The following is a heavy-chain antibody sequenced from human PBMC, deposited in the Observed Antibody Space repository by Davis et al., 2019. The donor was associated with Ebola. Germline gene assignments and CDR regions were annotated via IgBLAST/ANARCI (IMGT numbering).Heavy chain of an antibody. J-gene: IGHJ3*01. CDR1: GFTFSSYS. CDR3: VRGRDIVVVTATPCFGF. CDR2: IKQDGSEK. D-gene: IGHD2-21*02. V-gene: IGHV3-7*01. Sequence: GESLKISCAASGFTFSSYSMNWVRQAPGKGLEWVANIKQDGSEKNYVDSVRGRFIISRDNAKNSLYLQMNSLRDEDTAVYYCVRGRDIVVVTATPCFGFWGQGTMVTVSS.